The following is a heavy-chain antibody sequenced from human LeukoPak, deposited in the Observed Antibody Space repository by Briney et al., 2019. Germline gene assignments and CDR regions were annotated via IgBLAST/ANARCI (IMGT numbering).Heavy chain of an antibody. V-gene: IGHV4-38-2*02. Sequence: SETLSLTCIVSSYSISSGFYWGWIRLPPGKGLEWIGSVYHTGRTYYNPSLKSRVTISVDTSKNQFSLKLSSVTAADTAVSYCASSSWALDYWGQGALVTVSS. J-gene: IGHJ4*02. CDR3: ASSSWALDY. CDR2: VYHTGRT. D-gene: IGHD6-13*01. CDR1: SYSISSGFY.